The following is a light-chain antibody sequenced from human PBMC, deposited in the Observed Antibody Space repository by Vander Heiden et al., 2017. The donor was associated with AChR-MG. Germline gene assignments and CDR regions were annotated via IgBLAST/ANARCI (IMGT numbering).Light chain of an antibody. Sequence: EIVLTQSPGTLSLSPGERATLSCRASQSVSSSYLAWYQQKPGQAPRLLIYGASSRATGIPDRFSGSGSGTDFTLPISRLEPEDFAVYYCQQDGSSPWTFGQGTKVEIK. J-gene: IGKJ1*01. V-gene: IGKV3-20*01. CDR1: QSVSSSY. CDR3: QQDGSSPWT. CDR2: GAS.